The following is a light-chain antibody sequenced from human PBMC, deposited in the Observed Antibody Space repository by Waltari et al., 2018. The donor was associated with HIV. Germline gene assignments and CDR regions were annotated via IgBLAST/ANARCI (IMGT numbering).Light chain of an antibody. CDR2: DDR. V-gene: IGLV3-21*01. CDR3: QVWEVSGDHPV. CDR1: NIESKS. J-gene: IGLJ3*02. Sequence: SYVLTQPPSVSVAPGKTASITCGRNNIESKSVHWYQQKPGQAPGLVIYDDRDRPSGSPERFSGSNSGNTATLTISRVEAGDEADYYCQVWEVSGDHPVFGGGTKLTVL.